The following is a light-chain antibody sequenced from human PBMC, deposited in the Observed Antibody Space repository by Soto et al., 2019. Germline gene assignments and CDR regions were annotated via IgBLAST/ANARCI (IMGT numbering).Light chain of an antibody. CDR1: SSNIGSNT. CDR2: SNN. CDR3: AAWDDSLNGYVV. Sequence: QAVVTQPPSASGTPGQRVTISCSGSSSNIGSNTVDWYQQLPGTAPRLLIYSNNQRPSGVPDRFSGSKSGTSASLAISGLQSDDEGDYYCAAWDDSLNGYVVFGGGTKLTVL. V-gene: IGLV1-44*01. J-gene: IGLJ2*01.